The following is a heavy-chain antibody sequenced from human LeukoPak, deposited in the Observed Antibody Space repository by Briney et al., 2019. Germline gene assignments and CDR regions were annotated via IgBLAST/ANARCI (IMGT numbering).Heavy chain of an antibody. D-gene: IGHD5-12*01. CDR2: ISHSGRT. J-gene: IGHJ3*02. Sequence: PSETLSLTCGVYGGSFSGYYWSWIRQPPGKGLEWIGEISHSGRTNYNPSLKSRVTISVDTSKNQFSLKLSSVTAADTAVYYCARDHKEWLRFAFDIWGQGTMVTVSS. V-gene: IGHV4-34*01. CDR3: ARDHKEWLRFAFDI. CDR1: GGSFSGYY.